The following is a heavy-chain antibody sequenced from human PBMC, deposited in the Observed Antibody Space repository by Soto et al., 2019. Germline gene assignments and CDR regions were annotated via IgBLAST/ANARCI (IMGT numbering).Heavy chain of an antibody. CDR2: INPNNGDT. CDR3: ARDQWFGELSSGAIAY. J-gene: IGHJ4*02. CDR1: GYTFTGYY. Sequence: ASVKVSCKTSGYTFTGYYIHWVRQAPGQGPEYMGWINPNNGDTAFAQNFQGRVTMTRDTSITTAFMELSRLRVDDTAVYYCARDQWFGELSSGAIAYWGRGTLVTVSS. D-gene: IGHD3-10*01. V-gene: IGHV1-2*02.